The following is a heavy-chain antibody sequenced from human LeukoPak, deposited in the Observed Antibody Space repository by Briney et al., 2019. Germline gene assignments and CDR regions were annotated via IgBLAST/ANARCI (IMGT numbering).Heavy chain of an antibody. CDR2: IIPIFGTA. CDR1: GGTFSSYA. CDR3: ARRTREYCSSTSCYSNWFDP. J-gene: IGHJ5*02. D-gene: IGHD2-2*02. V-gene: IGHV1-69*05. Sequence: SVKVSCKASGGTFSSYAISWVRQAPGQGLEWMGGIIPIFGTANYAQKFQGRVTITTDESTSTAYMELSSLRSEDMAVYYCARRTREYCSSTSCYSNWFDPWGQGTLVTVSS.